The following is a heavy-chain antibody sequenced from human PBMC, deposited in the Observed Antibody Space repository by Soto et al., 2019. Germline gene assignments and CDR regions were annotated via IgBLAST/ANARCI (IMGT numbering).Heavy chain of an antibody. CDR2: IIPILGIA. CDR1: GGTFSSYT. Sequence: QVQLVQSGAEVKKPGSSVKVSCKASGGTFSSYTISWVRQAPGQGLEWMGRIIPILGIANYAQKFQGRVTITADKSTSTAYMELSNLRSEDTAVYYCAREWEYYYGSGSYYRHWGQGTLVTVCS. CDR3: AREWEYYYGSGSYYRH. J-gene: IGHJ4*02. D-gene: IGHD3-10*01. V-gene: IGHV1-69*08.